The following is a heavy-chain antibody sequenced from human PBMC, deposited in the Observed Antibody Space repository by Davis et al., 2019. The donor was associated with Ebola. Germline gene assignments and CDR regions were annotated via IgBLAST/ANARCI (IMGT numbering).Heavy chain of an antibody. J-gene: IGHJ4*02. CDR2: ISSGGGIT. CDR1: GFTFSSHS. Sequence: GESLKISCAASGFTFSSHSMNWVRQAPGKGLEWASAISSGGGITSYADSVKGRFTISRDNSKNTLYLQMNSLRAEDTAVYYCAKGVSIVGGVSDWGQGILVTVSS. V-gene: IGHV3-23*01. CDR3: AKGVSIVGGVSD. D-gene: IGHD3-10*01.